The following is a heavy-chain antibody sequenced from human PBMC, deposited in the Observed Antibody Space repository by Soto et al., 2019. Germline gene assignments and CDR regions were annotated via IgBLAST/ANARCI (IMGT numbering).Heavy chain of an antibody. Sequence: QVQLVQSGAEVRKPGSSVKVSCKVSGGTFSSYAISWVRQAPGQGLEWMGGIIPMFGTPNYAQKFQGRVTITADKSTNTAYMELNSLTSEDTAVYYCARAAGYHYDSIGYQDWYFDLWGRGTLVTVSS. CDR1: GGTFSSYA. CDR3: ARAAGYHYDSIGYQDWYFDL. CDR2: IIPMFGTP. V-gene: IGHV1-69*06. J-gene: IGHJ2*01. D-gene: IGHD3-22*01.